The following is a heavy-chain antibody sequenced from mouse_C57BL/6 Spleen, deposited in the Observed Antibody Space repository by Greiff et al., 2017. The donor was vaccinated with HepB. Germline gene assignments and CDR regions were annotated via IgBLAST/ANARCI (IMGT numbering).Heavy chain of an antibody. Sequence: EVKLQESGGGLVQPKGSLKLSCAASGFSFNTYAMNWVRQAPGKGLEWVARIRSKSNNYATYYADSVKDRFTISRDDSESMLYLQMNNLKTEDTAMYYCVRHGLRGGYFDVWGTGTTVTVSS. D-gene: IGHD1-1*01. V-gene: IGHV10-1*01. CDR1: GFSFNTYA. CDR2: IRSKSNNYAT. J-gene: IGHJ1*03. CDR3: VRHGLRGGYFDV.